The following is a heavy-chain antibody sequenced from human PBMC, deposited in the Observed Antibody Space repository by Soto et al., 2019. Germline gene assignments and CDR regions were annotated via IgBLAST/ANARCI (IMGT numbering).Heavy chain of an antibody. CDR3: GRERGSKSMDV. J-gene: IGHJ6*02. D-gene: IGHD2-15*01. CDR2: IRQDGSEN. V-gene: IGHV3-7*03. Sequence: LRLSCAASGFTFSNYWMTWVRQAPGKGLEWVANIRQDGSENSYVGSVKGRFTISRDNTKNSLFLQMNNLRAEDAATYYCGRERGSKSMDVWGQGTTVTVSS. CDR1: GFTFSNYW.